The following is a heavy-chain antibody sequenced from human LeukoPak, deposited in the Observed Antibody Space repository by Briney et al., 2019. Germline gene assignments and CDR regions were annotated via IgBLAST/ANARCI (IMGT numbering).Heavy chain of an antibody. J-gene: IGHJ3*02. Sequence: PGGSLRLSCAASGFTFSNYAMSWVRQAPGKGLEWVSTISNSDGNTYYADSVKGRFTISRDNSKNTLYLQMNSLRAEDTAVYYCAKDLVQYGSGSYGRDGGHNAFDIWGQGTMVTVSS. CDR2: ISNSDGNT. V-gene: IGHV3-23*01. CDR1: GFTFSNYA. CDR3: AKDLVQYGSGSYGRDGGHNAFDI. D-gene: IGHD3-10*01.